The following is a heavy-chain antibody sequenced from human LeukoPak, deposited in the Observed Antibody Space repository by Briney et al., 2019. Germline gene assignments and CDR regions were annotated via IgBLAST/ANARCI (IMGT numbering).Heavy chain of an antibody. CDR2: IYYSGST. V-gene: IGHV4-31*03. CDR1: GGSISSGGYY. Sequence: SETLSLTCTVSGGSISSGGYYWSWLRQHPGKGLEWIGYIYYSGSTYYNPSLKSRVTISVDTSKNQFSLKLNSVTAADTAAYYCARGIGYSYGYPFDYWGQGTLVTVSS. J-gene: IGHJ4*02. D-gene: IGHD5-18*01. CDR3: ARGIGYSYGYPFDY.